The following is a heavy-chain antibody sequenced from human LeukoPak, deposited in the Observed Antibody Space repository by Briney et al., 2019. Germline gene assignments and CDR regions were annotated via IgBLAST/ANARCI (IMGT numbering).Heavy chain of an antibody. CDR1: GFTFTTYT. CDR2: INAANGNT. Sequence: ASVKVSCKTSGFTFTTYTMHWVRQAPGQRLEWMGWINAANGNTQYSQKFQGRVTITRDTSASTAYMELSSLRSEDTAVYYCARGARIRVAVAATFDPWGQGTLVTVPS. D-gene: IGHD6-19*01. CDR3: ARGARIRVAVAATFDP. V-gene: IGHV1-3*01. J-gene: IGHJ5*02.